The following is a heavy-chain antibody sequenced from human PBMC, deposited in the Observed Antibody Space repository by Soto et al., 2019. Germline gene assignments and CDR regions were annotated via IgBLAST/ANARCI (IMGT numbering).Heavy chain of an antibody. CDR3: ARMGDVPYYYYGMDV. V-gene: IGHV1-18*01. D-gene: IGHD3-16*01. CDR2: INGYNGNT. J-gene: IGHJ6*02. Sequence: QVQLVQSGAEVKKPGASVKVSCKASGYTFSRSGISWVRQAPGQGLEWMGWINGYNGNTNYTQKMQGRITMTTDTPTSTAYMGLRSLSADATAVYYCARMGDVPYYYYGMDVWGQGTTVIVSS. CDR1: GYTFSRSG.